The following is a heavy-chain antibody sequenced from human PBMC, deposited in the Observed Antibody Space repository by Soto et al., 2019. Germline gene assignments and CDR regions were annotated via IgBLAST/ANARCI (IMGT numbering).Heavy chain of an antibody. V-gene: IGHV3-33*01. CDR2: IWYDGSNK. Sequence: QVQLVESGGGVVQPGRSLRLSCAASGFTFSSYGMHWVRQAPGKGLEWVAVIWYDGSNKYYADSVKGRFTISRDNSKNTLYLQMNSLRAEDTAVYYCGSMGRGEGQDYWGQGTLVTVSS. J-gene: IGHJ4*02. CDR3: GSMGRGEGQDY. D-gene: IGHD3-10*01. CDR1: GFTFSSYG.